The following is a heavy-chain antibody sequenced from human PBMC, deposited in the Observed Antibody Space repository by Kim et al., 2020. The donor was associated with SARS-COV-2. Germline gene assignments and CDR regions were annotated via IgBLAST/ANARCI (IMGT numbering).Heavy chain of an antibody. J-gene: IGHJ4*02. CDR3: ATLAIGFSTPAN. CDR1: GFTFNSYA. D-gene: IGHD1-1*01. CDR2: ISNSAGAT. V-gene: IGHV3-23*05. Sequence: GGSLRLSCAASGFTFNSYAMTWVRRAPGKGLEWVSIISNSAGATYYADSVKGRFTISRDNSKNTLYLQMNSLRPEDTALYYCATLAIGFSTPANGGQGTLVTVSS.